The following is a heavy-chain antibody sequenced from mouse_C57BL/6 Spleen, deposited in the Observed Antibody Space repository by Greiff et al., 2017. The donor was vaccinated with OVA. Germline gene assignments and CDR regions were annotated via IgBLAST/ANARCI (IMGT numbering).Heavy chain of an antibody. V-gene: IGHV5-4*01. D-gene: IGHD1-1*01. CDR3: ARETTVVAGDY. J-gene: IGHJ2*01. Sequence: DVKLVESGGGLVKPGGSLKLSCAASGFTFSSYAMSWVRQTPEKRLEWVATISDGGSYTYYPDNVKGRFTISRDNAKNNLYLQMSHLKSEDTAMYYCARETTVVAGDYWGQGTTLTVSS. CDR2: ISDGGSYT. CDR1: GFTFSSYA.